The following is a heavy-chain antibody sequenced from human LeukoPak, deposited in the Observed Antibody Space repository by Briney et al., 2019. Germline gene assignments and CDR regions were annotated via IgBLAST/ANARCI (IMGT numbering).Heavy chain of an antibody. CDR1: GGSISSYY. Sequence: SETLSLTRTVSGGSISSYYWSWIRQPPGKGLEWIGYIYYSGSTNYNPSLKSRVTISVDTSKNQFSLKLSSVTAADTAVYYCARGDFWSGSNFDYWGQGTLVTVSS. V-gene: IGHV4-59*01. J-gene: IGHJ4*02. CDR3: ARGDFWSGSNFDY. D-gene: IGHD3-3*01. CDR2: IYYSGST.